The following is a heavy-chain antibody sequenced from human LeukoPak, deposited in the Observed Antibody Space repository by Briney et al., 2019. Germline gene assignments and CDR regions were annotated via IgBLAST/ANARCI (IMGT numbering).Heavy chain of an antibody. V-gene: IGHV4-59*01. J-gene: IGHJ4*02. Sequence: SETLSLTCTVSGGSISSYYWSWIRQPPGKGLEWIGYIYYSESTNYNPSLKSRVTISVDTSKNQFSLKLSSVTAADTAVYYCARVGYDSSGYYNFFDYWGQGTLVTVSS. D-gene: IGHD3-22*01. CDR3: ARVGYDSSGYYNFFDY. CDR1: GGSISSYY. CDR2: IYYSEST.